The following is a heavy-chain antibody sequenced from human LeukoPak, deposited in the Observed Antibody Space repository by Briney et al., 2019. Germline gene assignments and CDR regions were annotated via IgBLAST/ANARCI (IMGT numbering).Heavy chain of an antibody. D-gene: IGHD6-13*01. J-gene: IGHJ4*02. V-gene: IGHV3-23*01. CDR2: ISGSGGST. CDR3: ARDSRWSRRWGVDY. Sequence: GGSLRLSCAASGFTFSSYAMSWVRQAPGKGLEWVSAISGSGGSTYYADSVKGRFTISRDNSKNTLYLQMNSLRAEDTAVYYCARDSRWSRRWGVDYWGQGTLVTVSS. CDR1: GFTFSSYA.